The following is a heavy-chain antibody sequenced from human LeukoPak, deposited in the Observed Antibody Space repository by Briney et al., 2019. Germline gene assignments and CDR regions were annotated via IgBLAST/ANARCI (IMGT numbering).Heavy chain of an antibody. CDR3: ARVSRTQTTIFGVAQFDY. CDR1: GFTFSSYS. Sequence: GGSLRLSCAASGFTFSSYSMNWVRQAPGKGLEWVSSISSSSSYIYYADSVKGRFTISRDNAKNSLYLQMNSLRAEDTAVYYCARVSRTQTTIFGVAQFDYWGQGTLVTVSS. CDR2: ISSSSSYI. J-gene: IGHJ4*02. D-gene: IGHD3-3*01. V-gene: IGHV3-21*01.